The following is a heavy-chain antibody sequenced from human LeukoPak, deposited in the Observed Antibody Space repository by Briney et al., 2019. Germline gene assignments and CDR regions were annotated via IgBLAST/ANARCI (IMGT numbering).Heavy chain of an antibody. D-gene: IGHD2-2*01. CDR3: ARDSGYCSSTGCYVHYFDY. Sequence: SGGSLRLSCAASGFTFSSYAMHWVRQAPGKGLEWVAVISYDGSNKYYADSVKGRFTISRDNSKNTLYLQMNSLRAEDTAVYYCARDSGYCSSTGCYVHYFDYWGQGTLVTVSS. J-gene: IGHJ4*02. CDR1: GFTFSSYA. CDR2: ISYDGSNK. V-gene: IGHV3-30-3*01.